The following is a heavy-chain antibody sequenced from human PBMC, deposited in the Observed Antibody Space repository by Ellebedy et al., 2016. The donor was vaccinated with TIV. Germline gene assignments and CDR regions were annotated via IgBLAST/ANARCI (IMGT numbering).Heavy chain of an antibody. CDR1: GFRFSSYG. CDR2: ISSDGSDQ. D-gene: IGHD4-17*01. Sequence: GESLKISXAASGFRFSSYGMHWVRQAPGKGLERVAVISSDGSDQYYADSVKGRFTISRDNSKNTLYLQMNSLRAEDTAVYYCARDSERGDDGWFDPWGQGTLVTVSS. CDR3: ARDSERGDDGWFDP. V-gene: IGHV3-30*03. J-gene: IGHJ5*02.